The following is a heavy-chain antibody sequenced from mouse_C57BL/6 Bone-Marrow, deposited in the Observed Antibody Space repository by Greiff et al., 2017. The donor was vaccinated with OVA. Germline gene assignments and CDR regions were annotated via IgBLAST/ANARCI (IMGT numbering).Heavy chain of an antibody. J-gene: IGHJ3*01. CDR2: IWSGGST. Sequence: VQLQQSGPGLVQPSQSLSITCTVSGFSLTSYGVHWVRQPPGTGLEWLGVIWSGGSTDYNAAFISRLSISKDNSKSQVFFKMNSLQADDTAIYYCAKNPLYGYDAGFAYWGQGTLVTVSA. CDR3: AKNPLYGYDAGFAY. CDR1: GFSLTSYG. D-gene: IGHD2-2*01. V-gene: IGHV2-4*01.